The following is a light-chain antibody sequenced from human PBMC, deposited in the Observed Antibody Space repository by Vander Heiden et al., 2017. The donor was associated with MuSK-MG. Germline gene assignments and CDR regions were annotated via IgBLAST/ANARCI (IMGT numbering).Light chain of an antibody. J-gene: IGKJ2*01. CDR3: QQYCSSPYT. V-gene: IGKV3-20*01. CDR1: QSVSSSY. Sequence: EIVLTQSPGTLSLSPGERATLSCRASQSVSSSYLAWYQQKPGQAPRFLIYGASSRATGIPDRFSGSGSGTDFTLTISRLEPEDFAVYYCQQYCSSPYTFGQGTKLELK. CDR2: GAS.